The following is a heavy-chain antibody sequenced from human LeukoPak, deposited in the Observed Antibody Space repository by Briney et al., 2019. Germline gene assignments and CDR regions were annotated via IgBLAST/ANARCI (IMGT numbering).Heavy chain of an antibody. CDR3: ARGYIVGATNGNFAAFDY. Sequence: ASVKVSCKASGYTFTSYGISWVRQAPGQGLEWMGWISAYNGNTNYAQKLQGRVTMTTDTSTSTAYMELRSLRSDDTAVYYCARGYIVGATNGNFAAFDYWGQGTLVTVSS. D-gene: IGHD1-26*01. J-gene: IGHJ4*02. CDR2: ISAYNGNT. V-gene: IGHV1-18*01. CDR1: GYTFTSYG.